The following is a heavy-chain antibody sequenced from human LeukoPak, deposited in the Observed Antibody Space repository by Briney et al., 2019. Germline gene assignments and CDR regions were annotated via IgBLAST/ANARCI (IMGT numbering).Heavy chain of an antibody. Sequence: SETLSLTCAVYGGSFSGYYWSWIRQPPGKGLEWIWEINHSGSTSYNPSLKSRVTISVDTSKNQFSLKLSSVTAADTAVYYCASGGPKTMVRGVVRWDWGQGTLVTVSS. CDR3: ASGGPKTMVRGVVRWD. D-gene: IGHD3-10*01. J-gene: IGHJ4*02. V-gene: IGHV4-34*01. CDR1: GGSFSGYY. CDR2: INHSGST.